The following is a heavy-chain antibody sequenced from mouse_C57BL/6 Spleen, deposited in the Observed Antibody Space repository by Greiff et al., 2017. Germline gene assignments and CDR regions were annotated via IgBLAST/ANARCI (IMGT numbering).Heavy chain of an antibody. D-gene: IGHD1-1*01. V-gene: IGHV1-55*01. CDR1: GYTFTSYW. CDR3: ARALYYYGSSYGYFDV. CDR2: IYPGSGST. Sequence: QVQLQQPGAELVKPGASVKMSCKASGYTFTSYWITWVKQRPGQGLEWIGDIYPGSGSTNYNEKFKSKATLTVDTSSSTAYMQLSSLTSEDSAVYYCARALYYYGSSYGYFDVWGTGTTVTVSA. J-gene: IGHJ1*03.